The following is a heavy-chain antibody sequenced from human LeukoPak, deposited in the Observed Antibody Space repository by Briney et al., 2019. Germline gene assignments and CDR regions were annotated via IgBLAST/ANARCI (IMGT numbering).Heavy chain of an antibody. V-gene: IGHV1-8*02. Sequence: ASVKVSCKASGYTFTGYYMHWVRQAPGQGLEWMGWINPNSGYAGSAQKFQGRITMTRDTSMSTAYMELSSLRSEDTAVYYCARGNRLYSSSWYSLAFDIWGQGTMVTVSS. D-gene: IGHD6-13*01. CDR1: GYTFTGYY. CDR2: INPNSGYA. CDR3: ARGNRLYSSSWYSLAFDI. J-gene: IGHJ3*02.